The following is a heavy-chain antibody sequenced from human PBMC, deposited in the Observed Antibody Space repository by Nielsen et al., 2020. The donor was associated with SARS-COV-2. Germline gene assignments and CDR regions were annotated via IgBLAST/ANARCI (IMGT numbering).Heavy chain of an antibody. CDR2: ISWSSTTV. CDR3: ARGSSGSFYSPLDS. CDR1: GFTFDDYV. D-gene: IGHD3-10*01. Sequence: SLKISCAASGFTFDDYVMHWVRQAPGKGLEWVSGISWSSTTVGYADSVKGRFTISRDNAKNSLYLQMKSLRAEDTALYYCARGSSGSFYSPLDSWGQGTLVTVSS. V-gene: IGHV3-9*01. J-gene: IGHJ4*02.